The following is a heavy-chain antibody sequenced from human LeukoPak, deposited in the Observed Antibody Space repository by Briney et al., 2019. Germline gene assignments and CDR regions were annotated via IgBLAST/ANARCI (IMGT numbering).Heavy chain of an antibody. CDR3: AAYPIDDSSGYWFDY. Sequence: PSQTLSLTCAVSGGSISSGGYSWSWIRQPPGKGLEWIGYIYHSGSTYYNPSLKSRVTISVDTSKNQFSLKLSSVTAADTAVYYCAAYPIDDSSGYWFDYWGQGTLVTVSS. D-gene: IGHD3-22*01. V-gene: IGHV4-30-2*05. CDR2: IYHSGST. J-gene: IGHJ4*02. CDR1: GGSISSGGYS.